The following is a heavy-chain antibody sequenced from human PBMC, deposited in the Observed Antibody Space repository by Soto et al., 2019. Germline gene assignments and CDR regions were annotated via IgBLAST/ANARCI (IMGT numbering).Heavy chain of an antibody. CDR3: ARRDFYCRGRNCFSGDYAMDV. CDR1: GFTFSDYY. D-gene: IGHD2-15*01. V-gene: IGHV3-72*01. Sequence: GGSLRLSCAVSGFTFSDYYMDWVRQAPGKGLEWVGRTKNKAEKYNTEYAASVRGRFSISRDDSKKSLYLQMNSLRTEDTAVYYCARRDFYCRGRNCFSGDYAMDVWGQGTTVTVSS. J-gene: IGHJ6*02. CDR2: TKNKAEKYNT.